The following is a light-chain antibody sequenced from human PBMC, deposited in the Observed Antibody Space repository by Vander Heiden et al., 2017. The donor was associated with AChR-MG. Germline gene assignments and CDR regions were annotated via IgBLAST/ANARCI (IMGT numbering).Light chain of an antibody. V-gene: IGKV4-1*01. J-gene: IGKJ1*01. CDR1: QSVLYSSNNKNI. Sequence: DIVMTQSPDSLAVPLGERATLNCKSSQSVLYSSNNKNILAWYQQKAGQPPKLLIYWASTRESGVPDRFSGSGSGTDFTLTISSLRAEDVAVYYCHQYFASPWTFGQGTKVEIK. CDR2: WAS. CDR3: HQYFASPWT.